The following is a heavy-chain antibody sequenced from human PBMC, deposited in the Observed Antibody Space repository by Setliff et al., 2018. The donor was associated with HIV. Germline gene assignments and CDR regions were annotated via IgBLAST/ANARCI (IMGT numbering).Heavy chain of an antibody. D-gene: IGHD3-10*01. V-gene: IGHV3-23*01. J-gene: IGHJ4*02. CDR1: GFMFSDYA. Sequence: PGGSLRLSCAASGFMFSDYAMSWVRQVPGKGLEWVSIISGESRRTSYADSVKGRFVISREKSKSTLYLQMNSLRAEDTAVYYCAKKTAAYTSGSWLHYWGQGTLVTVSS. CDR2: ISGESRRT. CDR3: AKKTAAYTSGSWLHY.